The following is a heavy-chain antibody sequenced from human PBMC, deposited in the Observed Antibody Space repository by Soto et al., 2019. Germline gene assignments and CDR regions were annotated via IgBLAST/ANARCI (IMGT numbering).Heavy chain of an antibody. Sequence: QVQLVQSGAEVKKPGASVKVSCKASGYTFTSNDINWVRQAPGQGPEWMGWMNPDNGKTGFAQKYQGRITMTMNTSISTASMELSSLRSDDTAVYFCARPLCSSTRCGPYFFDSWGQGSLVTVSS. CDR2: MNPDNGKT. V-gene: IGHV1-8*01. CDR1: GYTFTSND. CDR3: ARPLCSSTRCGPYFFDS. J-gene: IGHJ4*02. D-gene: IGHD2-2*01.